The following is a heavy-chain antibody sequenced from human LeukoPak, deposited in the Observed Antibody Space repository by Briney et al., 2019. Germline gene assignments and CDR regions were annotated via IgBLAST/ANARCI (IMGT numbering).Heavy chain of an antibody. Sequence: GGSLRLSCAASGFTFSSYAMSWVRQAPGKGLEWVSAIGGSGGSTYFADSVKGRFSISGDNSKNTLYLLMNSLRAEDTAVYYCAKDPQWELPSPFDHWGQGTLVTVSS. D-gene: IGHD1-26*01. J-gene: IGHJ4*02. CDR2: IGGSGGST. V-gene: IGHV3-23*01. CDR3: AKDPQWELPSPFDH. CDR1: GFTFSSYA.